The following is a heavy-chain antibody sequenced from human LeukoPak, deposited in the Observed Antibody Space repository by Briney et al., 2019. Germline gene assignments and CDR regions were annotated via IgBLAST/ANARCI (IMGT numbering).Heavy chain of an antibody. V-gene: IGHV4-4*07. CDR2: IYTSGST. Sequence: SETLSLTCTVSGGSISSYYWSWIRQPAGKGLEWIGRIYTSGSTNYNPSLKSRVTMSVDTSKNQFSLKLSSVTAADTAVYYCARGEVPAVRYYYYMDVWGKGTTVTVSS. CDR3: ARGEVPAVRYYYYMDV. D-gene: IGHD2-2*01. J-gene: IGHJ6*03. CDR1: GGSISSYY.